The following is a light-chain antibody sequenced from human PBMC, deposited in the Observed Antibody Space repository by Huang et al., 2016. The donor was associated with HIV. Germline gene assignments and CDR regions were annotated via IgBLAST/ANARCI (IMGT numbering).Light chain of an antibody. CDR3: QHYAESHIGFT. CDR2: GAA. V-gene: IGKV3-20*01. Sequence: EIVLTQSPGTLSLSPGERATLSCRASQSIGGAYLAWYQQKPGQAPRLLIYGAADRPSGIPDRVSGSGSGTGFNLTISRLEPEDFAVYYCQHYAESHIGFTFGPGTKLDIK. J-gene: IGKJ3*01. CDR1: QSIGGAY.